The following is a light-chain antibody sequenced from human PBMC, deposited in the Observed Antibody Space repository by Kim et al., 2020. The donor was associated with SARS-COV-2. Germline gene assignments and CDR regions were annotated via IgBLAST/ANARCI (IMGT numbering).Light chain of an antibody. CDR2: RTS. CDR1: QGVSSR. J-gene: IGKJ5*01. Sequence: VSPGEGATLSCRASQGVSSRIAWYQQRPGQTPRLLIYRTSTRATGIPARFRGSGSGTEFTLTISSLQSEDSAVYYCQQYNNWPITFGQGTRLEIK. CDR3: QQYNNWPIT. V-gene: IGKV3-15*01.